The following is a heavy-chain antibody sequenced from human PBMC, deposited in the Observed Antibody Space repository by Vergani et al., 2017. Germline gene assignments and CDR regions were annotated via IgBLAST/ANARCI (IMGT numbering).Heavy chain of an antibody. Sequence: QVQLVQSGAEVKKPGSSVKVSCKASGGTFSSYAISWVRQAPGQGLEWMGGIIPIFGTANYAQKFQGRVTITADESTSTAYMELSSLRSEDTAVYYCASSEKVAAAVVLASLYYYYMDVWGKGTTVTVSS. CDR2: IIPIFGTA. V-gene: IGHV1-69*12. CDR3: ASSEKVAAAVVLASLYYYYMDV. J-gene: IGHJ6*03. CDR1: GGTFSSYA. D-gene: IGHD6-13*01.